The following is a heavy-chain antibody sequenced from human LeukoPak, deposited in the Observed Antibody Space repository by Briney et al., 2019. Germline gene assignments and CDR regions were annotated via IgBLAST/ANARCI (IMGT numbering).Heavy chain of an antibody. CDR1: GYTFTGYY. CDR3: ASPVLDRDGYNSDY. CDR2: INPNSGGT. J-gene: IGHJ4*02. V-gene: IGHV1-2*02. D-gene: IGHD5-24*01. Sequence: ASVKVSCKASGYTFTGYYMHWVRQAPGQGLEWMGWINPNSGGTNYAQKFQGRVTMTRDTSISTAYMELSRLRSDDTAVYHCASPVLDRDGYNSDYWGQGTLVTVSS.